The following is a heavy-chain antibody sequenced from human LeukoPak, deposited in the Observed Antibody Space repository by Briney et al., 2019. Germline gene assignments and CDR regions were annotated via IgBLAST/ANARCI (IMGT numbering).Heavy chain of an antibody. CDR2: ISGSGGST. CDR1: GFTFSSYA. V-gene: IGHV3-23*01. Sequence: TGGSLRLSCAASGFTFSSYAMSWVRQAPGKGLEWVSAISGSGGSTYYADSVKGRFTISRDNSKNTLYLQMNSLRAEDTAVYCCAKGGSSWYPGAHWGQGTLVTVSS. D-gene: IGHD6-13*01. CDR3: AKGGSSWYPGAH. J-gene: IGHJ4*02.